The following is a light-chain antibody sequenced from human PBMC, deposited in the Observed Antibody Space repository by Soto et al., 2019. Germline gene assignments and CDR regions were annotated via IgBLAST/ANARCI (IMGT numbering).Light chain of an antibody. CDR3: QQYDSCPWT. V-gene: IGKV1-5*03. CDR1: QYISTW. J-gene: IGKJ1*01. CDR2: KAS. Sequence: DIQMTQSPSTLSASVGDRVTLTCRASQYISTWLAWYQQKPGKAPKLLIYKASDLQSGVPSRFSGSGSGTEFTLTISSLQPDDFATYYCQQYDSCPWTFGQGTKVE.